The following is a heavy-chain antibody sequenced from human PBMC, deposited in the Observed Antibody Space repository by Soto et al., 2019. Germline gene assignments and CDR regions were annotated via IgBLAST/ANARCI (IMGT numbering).Heavy chain of an antibody. Sequence: QVQLQESGPGLVKPSRTLSLTCTVSGGSISSGGYYWSWIRQHPGKGLEWIGYIYYSGSTYYNPSLKSRVTISVDTSKNQFSLKLSSVTAADTAVYYCARDNGDSPGDNWFDPWGQGTLVTVSS. CDR1: GGSISSGGYY. D-gene: IGHD4-17*01. V-gene: IGHV4-31*03. J-gene: IGHJ5*02. CDR3: ARDNGDSPGDNWFDP. CDR2: IYYSGST.